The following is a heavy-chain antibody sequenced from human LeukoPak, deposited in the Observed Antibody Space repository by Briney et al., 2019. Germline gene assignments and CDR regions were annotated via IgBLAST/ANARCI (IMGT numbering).Heavy chain of an antibody. V-gene: IGHV4-59*01. CDR1: GGSISSYY. Sequence: KPSETLSLTCTVSGGSISSYYWSWIRQPPGKGLEWIGYIYYSGSTNYNPSLKSRVTISVDTSKNQFSLKLSSVTAADTAVYYCARVPIAARRGGYFDYWGQGTLVTVSS. CDR2: IYYSGST. CDR3: ARVPIAARRGGYFDY. J-gene: IGHJ4*02. D-gene: IGHD6-6*01.